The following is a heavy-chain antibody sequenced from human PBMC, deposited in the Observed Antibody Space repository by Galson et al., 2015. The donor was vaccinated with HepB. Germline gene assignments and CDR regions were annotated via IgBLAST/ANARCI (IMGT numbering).Heavy chain of an antibody. CDR1: GFTFTSSA. D-gene: IGHD2-2*02. CDR2: IVVGSGNT. Sequence: SVKVSCKASGFTFTSSAMQWVRQARGQRLEWIGWIVVGSGNTNYAQKFQERVTITRDMSTSTAYMELSSLRSEDTAVYYCAADSADIPAAIRNVAFDIWGQGTMVTVSS. J-gene: IGHJ3*02. CDR3: AADSADIPAAIRNVAFDI. V-gene: IGHV1-58*02.